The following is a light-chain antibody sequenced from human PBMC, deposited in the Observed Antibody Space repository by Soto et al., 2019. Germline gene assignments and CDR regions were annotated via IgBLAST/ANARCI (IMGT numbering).Light chain of an antibody. CDR3: QQYGNSPYT. CDR1: QSVTSSY. V-gene: IGKV3-20*01. CDR2: GAS. Sequence: EIVLTQSPGTLSLSPGERATLSCRASQSVTSSYLAWYQQKPGQAPRLLIYGASTRATGLPDRFSGSGSGTDFTRTISRLEPEDFAVYYCQQYGNSPYTFGQGTKLEIK. J-gene: IGKJ2*01.